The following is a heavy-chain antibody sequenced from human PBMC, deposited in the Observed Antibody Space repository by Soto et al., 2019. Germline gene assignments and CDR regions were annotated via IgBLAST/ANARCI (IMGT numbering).Heavy chain of an antibody. CDR1: GFTFNDYY. V-gene: IGHV3-11*06. CDR3: ARGGTTVTDF. J-gene: IGHJ4*02. CDR2: ISSSSGYT. Sequence: QVQLVESGGGVVKPGGSLRLSCVASGFTFNDYYMSWIRQAPGKGLEWVSYISSSSGYTNYADSVKGRFTISRDNARNSLYLQMNSLRAEDTAVYYCARGGTTVTDFWGQGTLVTVSS. D-gene: IGHD4-17*01.